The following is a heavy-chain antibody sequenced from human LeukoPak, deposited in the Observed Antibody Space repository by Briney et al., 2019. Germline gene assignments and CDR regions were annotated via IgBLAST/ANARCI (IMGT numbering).Heavy chain of an antibody. Sequence: GGSLRLSCAASGFSFSSYSMNWVRQAPGKGLEWVSVISATSKYVYYADSVKGRFTISRHNAKNSLYLQMDSLRAEDTAVYYCARVSSSWHYFDYWGQGTLVTVSS. D-gene: IGHD6-13*01. CDR2: ISATSKYV. CDR1: GFSFSSYS. V-gene: IGHV3-21*01. J-gene: IGHJ4*02. CDR3: ARVSSSWHYFDY.